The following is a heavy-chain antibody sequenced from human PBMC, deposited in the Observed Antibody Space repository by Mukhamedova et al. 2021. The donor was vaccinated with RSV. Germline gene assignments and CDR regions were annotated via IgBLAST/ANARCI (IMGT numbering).Heavy chain of an antibody. CDR2: ISSSSSYI. J-gene: IGHJ4*02. CDR3: ARGISGSYRDY. V-gene: IGHV3-21*01. Sequence: VRQAPGKGLEWVSSISSSSSYIYYADSVKGRFTISRDNAKNSLYLQMNSLRAEDTAVYYCARGISGSYRDYWGQGTLVTVPS. D-gene: IGHD1-26*01.